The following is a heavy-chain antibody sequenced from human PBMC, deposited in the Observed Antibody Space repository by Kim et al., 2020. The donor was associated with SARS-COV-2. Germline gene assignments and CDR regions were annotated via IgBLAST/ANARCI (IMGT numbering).Heavy chain of an antibody. CDR3: AKGGGYYYGSGSYYNLPPYYYYGMDV. V-gene: IGHV3-43*02. Sequence: GGSLRLSCAASGFTFDDYAMHWVRQAPGKGLEWVSLISGDGGSTYYADSVKGRFTISRDNSKNSLYLQMNSMRTEDTALYYCAKGGGYYYGSGSYYNLPPYYYYGMDVWGQGTTVTVSS. CDR1: GFTFDDYA. CDR2: ISGDGGST. D-gene: IGHD3-10*01. J-gene: IGHJ6*02.